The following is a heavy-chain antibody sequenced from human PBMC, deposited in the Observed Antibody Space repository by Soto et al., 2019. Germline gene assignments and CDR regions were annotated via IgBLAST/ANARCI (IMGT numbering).Heavy chain of an antibody. V-gene: IGHV3-30*18. D-gene: IGHD5-18*01. Sequence: PGGSLRLSCAASGFTFSSYGMHWVRQAPGKGLEWVAVISYDGSNKYYADSVKGRFTISRDNSKNTLYLQMNSLRAEDTAVYYCAKDVLTLVDTAMGLFDYWGQGTLVTVSS. CDR2: ISYDGSNK. J-gene: IGHJ4*02. CDR3: AKDVLTLVDTAMGLFDY. CDR1: GFTFSSYG.